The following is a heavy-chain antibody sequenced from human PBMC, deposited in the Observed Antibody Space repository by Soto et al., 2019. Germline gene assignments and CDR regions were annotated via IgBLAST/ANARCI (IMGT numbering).Heavy chain of an antibody. J-gene: IGHJ4*02. Sequence: SETLSLTCAVYGGSFSGYYLSWIRQPPGKGLEWIGEINLGGSTNYNPSLKSRVTISVDTSKNQFSLKLTSVTAADTAVYYCARSYCTSTNCFLYFDYWGQGTLVTVSS. CDR3: ARSYCTSTNCFLYFDY. CDR2: INLGGST. CDR1: GGSFSGYY. V-gene: IGHV4-34*01. D-gene: IGHD2-2*01.